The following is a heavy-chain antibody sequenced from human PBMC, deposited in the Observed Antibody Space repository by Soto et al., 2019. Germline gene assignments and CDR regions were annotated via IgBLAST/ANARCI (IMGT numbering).Heavy chain of an antibody. CDR3: AKAVYDSSGHRWGMDV. J-gene: IGHJ6*02. V-gene: IGHV3-30*18. CDR1: GFTFSSYG. Sequence: ESGGGVVQPGRSLRLSCAASGFTFSSYGMHWVRQAPGKGLEWVAVISYDGSNKYYADSVKGRFTISRDNSKNTLYLQMNSLRAEDTAVYYCAKAVYDSSGHRWGMDVWGQGTTVTVSS. CDR2: ISYDGSNK. D-gene: IGHD3-22*01.